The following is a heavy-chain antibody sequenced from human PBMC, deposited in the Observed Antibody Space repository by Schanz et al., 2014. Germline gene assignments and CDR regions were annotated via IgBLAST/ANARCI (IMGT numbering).Heavy chain of an antibody. Sequence: EVQLVESGGGLVQPGGSLRLSCAASGFTFSSYWMSWVRQAPGKGLEWVSAISGSGGSTYYADSVKGRFTISRDNSKNTLYLQMNSLRAEDTAVYYCRLWFGELYYGMDVWGQGTTVTVSS. CDR3: RLWFGELYYGMDV. CDR1: GFTFSSYW. J-gene: IGHJ6*02. V-gene: IGHV3-23*04. D-gene: IGHD3-10*01. CDR2: ISGSGGST.